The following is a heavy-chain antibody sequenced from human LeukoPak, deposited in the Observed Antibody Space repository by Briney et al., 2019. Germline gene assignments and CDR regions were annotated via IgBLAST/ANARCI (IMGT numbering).Heavy chain of an antibody. V-gene: IGHV3-66*02. J-gene: IGHJ4*02. D-gene: IGHD2-21*01. Sequence: GGSLRLSCAASDFIVSSNYISWVRQAPGKGLEWVSIIYSGGNTYYADSVKGRFTISRDNSKNTLYLQMNSLRAEDTAVYYCAKARRILTTIDYWGQGALVTVSS. CDR1: DFIVSSNY. CDR2: IYSGGNT. CDR3: AKARRILTTIDY.